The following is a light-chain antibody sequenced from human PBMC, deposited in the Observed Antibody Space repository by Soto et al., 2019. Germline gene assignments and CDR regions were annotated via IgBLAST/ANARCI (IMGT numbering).Light chain of an antibody. CDR2: GAS. CDR1: QDISSH. CDR3: QQSYSTLPLT. J-gene: IGKJ4*01. Sequence: AIRMTQSPSSLSASTGDRVTITCRASQDISSHLAWYQQKSGKAPKLLISGASTLETGVPSRFSGSGSGTDFTLTISCLQSEDFATYYCQQSYSTLPLTFGGGTKVEIK. V-gene: IGKV1-8*01.